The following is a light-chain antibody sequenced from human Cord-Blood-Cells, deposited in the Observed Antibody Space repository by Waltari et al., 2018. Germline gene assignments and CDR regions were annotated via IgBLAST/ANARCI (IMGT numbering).Light chain of an antibody. CDR2: DVS. Sequence: QSALTQPRSVSGSPGQSVTISCTGTSSDVGGYNYVSWYQQHPGKVPKLMIYDVSKRPSRVHDRFSGSKSGNTASLTISGLQAEDEADYYCCSYAGSYTWVFGGGTKLTVL. CDR1: SSDVGGYNY. J-gene: IGLJ3*02. CDR3: CSYAGSYTWV. V-gene: IGLV2-11*01.